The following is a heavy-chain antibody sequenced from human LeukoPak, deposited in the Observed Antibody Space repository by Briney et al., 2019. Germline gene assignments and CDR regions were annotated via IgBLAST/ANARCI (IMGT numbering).Heavy chain of an antibody. CDR3: AKTSLSDTSGHYYYIDV. D-gene: IGHD3-3*01. CDR1: GFTFSSYS. Sequence: GGSLRLSCAASGFTFSSYSMNWVRQAPGKGLEWVSYISSSSSTIYYGDSVKGRFTISTDNSENTVSLQLNNLRIEHTALYYCAKTSLSDTSGHYYYIDVWGKGTTVTVSS. V-gene: IGHV3-48*01. J-gene: IGHJ6*03. CDR2: ISSSSSTI.